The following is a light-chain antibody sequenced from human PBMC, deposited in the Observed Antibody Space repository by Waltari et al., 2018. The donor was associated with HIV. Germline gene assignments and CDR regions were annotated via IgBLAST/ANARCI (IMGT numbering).Light chain of an antibody. V-gene: IGLV6-57*03. Sequence: NFMLTQPTSVSESPGKTVTISCTRSSCSIASTSVQWYQQRPGSAPTTLIYEDDQRPSGVPDRFSGSIDTSSNSASLTISGLKTEDEADYYCQSFDTSNQWIFGGGTKLTVL. CDR1: SCSIASTS. CDR3: QSFDTSNQWI. J-gene: IGLJ2*01. CDR2: EDD.